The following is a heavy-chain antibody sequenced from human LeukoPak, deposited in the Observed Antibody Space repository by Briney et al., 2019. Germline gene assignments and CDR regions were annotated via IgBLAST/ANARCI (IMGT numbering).Heavy chain of an antibody. V-gene: IGHV3-23*01. CDR2: ISGSGGST. CDR3: AKDLWFGEFAYYYYGMHV. CDR1: GVTFSSYA. Sequence: PGGSLRLSCAASGVTFSSYAMSWGRQAPGKGLEWVSAISGSGGSTYYADSVRGRVTISRDNSKNTLCLQKNTLRAEETRVYYCAKDLWFGEFAYYYYGMHVWGQGTTVTVSS. J-gene: IGHJ6*02. D-gene: IGHD3-10*01.